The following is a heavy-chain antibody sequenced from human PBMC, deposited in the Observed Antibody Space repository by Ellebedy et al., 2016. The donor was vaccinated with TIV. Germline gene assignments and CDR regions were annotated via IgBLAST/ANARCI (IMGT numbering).Heavy chain of an antibody. D-gene: IGHD3-16*01. J-gene: IGHJ4*02. CDR2: IKSKTDGGTT. V-gene: IGHV3-15*01. Sequence: GESLKISXAASGFTFSNAWMSWVRQAPGKGLEWVGRIKSKTDGGTTDYAAPVKGRFTISRDDSKNTLYLQMNSLKTEDTAVYYCTTDRRGSDGFDYWGQGTLVTVSS. CDR1: GFTFSNAW. CDR3: TTDRRGSDGFDY.